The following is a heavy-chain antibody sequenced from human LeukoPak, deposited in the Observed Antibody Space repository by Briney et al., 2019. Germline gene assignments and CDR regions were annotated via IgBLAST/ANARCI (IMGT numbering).Heavy chain of an antibody. Sequence: GGSLRLSCAASGFTFSSYGMHWVRQAPGKGLEWVAVIWYDGSNKYYADSVKGRFTISRDNSKNTLYLQMNSQSAEDTAVYYCARGNYDILTGYYIGLDYWGQGTLVTVSS. D-gene: IGHD3-9*01. V-gene: IGHV3-33*01. J-gene: IGHJ4*02. CDR1: GFTFSSYG. CDR3: ARGNYDILTGYYIGLDY. CDR2: IWYDGSNK.